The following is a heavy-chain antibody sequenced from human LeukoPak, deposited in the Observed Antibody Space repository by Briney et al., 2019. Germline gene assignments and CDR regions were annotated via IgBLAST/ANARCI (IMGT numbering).Heavy chain of an antibody. CDR3: ARVGTRRGVRGVHPLKFDY. CDR1: GGSISSSSYY. J-gene: IGHJ4*02. D-gene: IGHD3-10*01. Sequence: SETLSLTCTVSGGSISSSSYYWGWIRQPPGKGLEWIGNIHYSGSTYYNPSLKSRVTISVDTSKNQFSLKLNSVTAADTAVYYCARVGTRRGVRGVHPLKFDYWGQGTLVTVSS. V-gene: IGHV4-39*07. CDR2: IHYSGST.